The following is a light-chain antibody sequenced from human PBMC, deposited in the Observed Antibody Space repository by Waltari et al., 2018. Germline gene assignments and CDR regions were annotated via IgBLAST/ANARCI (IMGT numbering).Light chain of an antibody. Sequence: EIVLTQSPGSLSLSPGDRATLSCRASQSVGRTLAWYQQRPGQAPRPLIYDASSRATGIPDRFSGSGSGTDFSLTISRLQPDDFAVYYCQKYGTRPATFGQGTKVEVK. V-gene: IGKV3-20*01. J-gene: IGKJ1*01. CDR3: QKYGTRPAT. CDR2: DAS. CDR1: QSVGRT.